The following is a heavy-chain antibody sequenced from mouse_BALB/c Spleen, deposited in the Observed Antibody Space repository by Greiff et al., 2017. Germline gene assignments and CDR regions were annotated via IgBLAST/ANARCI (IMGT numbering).Heavy chain of an antibody. CDR2: IWRGGST. D-gene: IGHD1-1*01. Sequence: QVQLQQSGPSLVQPSQSLSITCTVSGFSLTSYGVHWVRQSPGKGLEWLGVIWRGGSTDYNAAFMSRLSITKDNSKSQVFFKMNSLQADDTAIYYCAKKDGSTYWYFDVWGAGTTVTVSS. CDR1: GFSLTSYG. V-gene: IGHV2-5-1*01. J-gene: IGHJ1*01. CDR3: AKKDGSTYWYFDV.